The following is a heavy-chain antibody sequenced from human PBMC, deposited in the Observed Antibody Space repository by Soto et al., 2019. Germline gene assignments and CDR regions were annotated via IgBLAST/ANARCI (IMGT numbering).Heavy chain of an antibody. D-gene: IGHD3-16*01. CDR1: GYTFTNFG. V-gene: IGHV1-18*01. Sequence: QVQLVQSGAEVKKPGASVKVSCKASGYTFTNFGISWVRQAPGQGLEWMGWISAYNGNTNYAQNFQGRVTMTTDTSTSTASMALRSLRSAATAVYYCARGGTPIDSWGQGTLVTVSS. J-gene: IGHJ4*02. CDR2: ISAYNGNT. CDR3: ARGGTPIDS.